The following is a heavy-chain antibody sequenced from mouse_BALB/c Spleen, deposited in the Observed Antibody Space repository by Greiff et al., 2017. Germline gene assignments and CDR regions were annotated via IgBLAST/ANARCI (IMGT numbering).Heavy chain of an antibody. V-gene: IGHV5-4*02. J-gene: IGHJ4*01. Sequence: EVKVEESGGGLVKPGGSLKLSCAASGFTFSDYYMYWVRQTPEKRLEWVATISDGGSYTYYPDSVKGRFTISRDNAKNNLYLQMSSLKSEDTAMYYCARVGNYDAMDYWGQGTSVTVSS. CDR2: ISDGGSYT. CDR1: GFTFSDYY. CDR3: ARVGNYDAMDY. D-gene: IGHD2-1*01.